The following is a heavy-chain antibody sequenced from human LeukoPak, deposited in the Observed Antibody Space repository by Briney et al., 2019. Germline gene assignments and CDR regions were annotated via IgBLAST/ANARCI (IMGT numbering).Heavy chain of an antibody. V-gene: IGHV3-30-3*01. CDR1: GFTFSRYA. D-gene: IGHD6-13*01. J-gene: IGHJ4*02. CDR3: ARGLYRSSWYDFDY. CDR2: ISYDGDEK. Sequence: GGSLRLSCAASGFTFSRYAFHWVRQAPGMRLEWVAVISYDGDEKYYADSVKGRFTISRDNAKNSLFLQLNSLRAEDTAVYYCARGLYRSSWYDFDYWGQGSLVTVSS.